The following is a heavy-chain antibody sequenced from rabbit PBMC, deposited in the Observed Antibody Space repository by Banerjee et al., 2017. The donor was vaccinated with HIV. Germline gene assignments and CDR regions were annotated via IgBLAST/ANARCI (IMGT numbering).Heavy chain of an antibody. Sequence: QEQLEESGGDLVKPGASLTLTCTASGFSLSNIAYMCWVRQAPGKGLEWIACIGTGTTTTTWYASWAKGRFTISKTSSTTVTLQTTSLTAADTATYFCANTGHYYSTGFILWGPGTLVTVS. D-gene: IGHD1-1*01. V-gene: IGHV1S45*01. J-gene: IGHJ2*01. CDR3: ANTGHYYSTGFIL. CDR1: GFSLSNIAY. CDR2: IGTGTTTTT.